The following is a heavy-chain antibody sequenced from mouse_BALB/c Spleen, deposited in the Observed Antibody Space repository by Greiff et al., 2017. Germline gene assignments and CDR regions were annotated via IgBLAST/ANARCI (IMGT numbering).Heavy chain of an antibody. CDR3: ARRGTHPFAY. CDR2: INPYNGDT. V-gene: IGHV1-20*02. CDR1: GYSFTGYF. Sequence: VQLQQSGPELVKPGASVKISCKASGYSFTGYFMNWVMQSHGKSLEWIGRINPYNGDTFYNQKFKGKATLTVDKSSSTAHMELRSLASEDSAVYYCARRGTHPFAYWGQGTLVTVSA. J-gene: IGHJ3*01.